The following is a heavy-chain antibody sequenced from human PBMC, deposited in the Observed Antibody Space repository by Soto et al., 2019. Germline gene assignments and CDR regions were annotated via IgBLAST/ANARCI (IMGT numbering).Heavy chain of an antibody. J-gene: IGHJ4*02. CDR2: INSDGSST. V-gene: IGHV3-74*01. Sequence: GGSLRLSCAASGFTFSSYWIHWVRQAPGKGLVWVSRINSDGSSTSYADSVKGRFTISGDNAKNTLYLQMNSLRAEDTAVYYCARGDHYDILTGYYMFDYWGQGTLVTVSS. D-gene: IGHD3-9*01. CDR3: ARGDHYDILTGYYMFDY. CDR1: GFTFSSYW.